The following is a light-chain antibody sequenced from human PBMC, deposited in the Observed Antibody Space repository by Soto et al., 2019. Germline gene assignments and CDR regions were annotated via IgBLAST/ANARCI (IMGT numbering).Light chain of an antibody. V-gene: IGKV3-11*01. Sequence: EIVLTQSPATLSLSPGERATLSCRASQSVTKYLAWYRQKPGQAPRLLIYDASSRATGIPARFSGSGSGTDFTLTISSLEPEDFAVYYCQQRYNWPPTFGQGTKVDI. CDR1: QSVTKY. CDR2: DAS. J-gene: IGKJ1*01. CDR3: QQRYNWPPT.